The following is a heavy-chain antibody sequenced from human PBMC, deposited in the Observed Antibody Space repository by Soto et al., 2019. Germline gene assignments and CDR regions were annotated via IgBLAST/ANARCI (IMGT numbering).Heavy chain of an antibody. CDR2: IIPIFGTA. CDR3: ATEFLAWFGWFDP. J-gene: IGHJ5*02. D-gene: IGHD3-3*01. CDR1: GGTCSGYA. Sequence: SLKVSCQASGGTCSGYAISWVRQAPGQRLEWMGGIIPIFGTANYAQKFQGRVTITADESTSTAYMELSSLRSEDTAVYYCATEFLAWFGWFDPWGQGALVTVSS. V-gene: IGHV1-69*13.